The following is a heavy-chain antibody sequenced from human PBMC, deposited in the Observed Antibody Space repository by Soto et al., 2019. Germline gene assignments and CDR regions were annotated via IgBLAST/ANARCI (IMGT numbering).Heavy chain of an antibody. J-gene: IGHJ4*02. D-gene: IGHD2-15*01. CDR1: GGTFRSDS. V-gene: IGHV1-69*12. CDR3: ARSGGLDRDFNY. Sequence: QVQLVQSGAEVKKPGSSVKVSCKASGGTFRSDSFSWVRQAPGQGLEWMGGIIPMLDTPIYAQKFQDRVTITAAASTSTAYMPLSSLRSGDTAVYYCARSGGLDRDFNYWGQGSLVTVSS. CDR2: IIPMLDTP.